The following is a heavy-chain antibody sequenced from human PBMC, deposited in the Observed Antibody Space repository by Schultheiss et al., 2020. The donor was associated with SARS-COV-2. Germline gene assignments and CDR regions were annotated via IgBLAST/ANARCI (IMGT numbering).Heavy chain of an antibody. CDR2: IYYSGST. Sequence: SETLSLTCTVSGGSVRSGSYYWGWIRQPPGKGLEWIGSIYYSGSTYYNPSLKSRVTISVDTSKNQFSLKLSSVTAADTAVYYCARVQNPGTNWFDPWGQGTMVTVSS. D-gene: IGHD1-1*01. CDR1: GGSVRSGSYY. V-gene: IGHV4-39*07. J-gene: IGHJ5*02. CDR3: ARVQNPGTNWFDP.